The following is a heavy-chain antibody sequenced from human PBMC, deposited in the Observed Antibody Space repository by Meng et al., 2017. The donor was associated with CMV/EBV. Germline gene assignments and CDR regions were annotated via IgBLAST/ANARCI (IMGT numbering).Heavy chain of an antibody. CDR3: ARPSEGYYYGMDV. V-gene: IGHV3-53*01. CDR1: GFTVSSNY. D-gene: IGHD2-2*01. CDR2: IYSGGST. J-gene: IGHJ6*02. Sequence: GESLKISCAASGFTVSSNYMSWVRQAPGKGLEWVSVIYSGGSTYCADSVKGRFTISRDNSKNTLYLQMNSLRAEDTAVYYCARPSEGYYYGMDVWGQGTTVTVSS.